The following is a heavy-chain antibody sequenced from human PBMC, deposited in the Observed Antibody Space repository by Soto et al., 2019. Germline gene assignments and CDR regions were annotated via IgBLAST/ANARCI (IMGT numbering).Heavy chain of an antibody. CDR3: TSQSDRTTVTYRRDY. CDR1: GFTFSGSA. D-gene: IGHD4-17*01. CDR2: IRSKANSYAT. Sequence: EVQLVESGGGLVQPGGSLKLSCAASGFTFSGSAMHWVRQASGKGLEWVGRIRSKANSYATAYAASVKGRFTISRDDSKNTAYLQMNSLKTEDTAVYDGTSQSDRTTVTYRRDYWGQGTLVTVSS. V-gene: IGHV3-73*01. J-gene: IGHJ4*02.